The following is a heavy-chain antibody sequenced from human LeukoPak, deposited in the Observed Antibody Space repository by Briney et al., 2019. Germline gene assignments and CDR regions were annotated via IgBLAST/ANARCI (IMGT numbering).Heavy chain of an antibody. Sequence: GGSLRLSCAASGFTFRSFGFHWVRQAPGKGLEWVAVIWSDGSNKYYADSVKGRFTISSDNSKNTLYLQMNSLRAEDTALYYCARESGSYYGLGAFDIWGQGTMVTVSS. D-gene: IGHD1-26*01. J-gene: IGHJ3*02. CDR2: IWSDGSNK. V-gene: IGHV3-33*01. CDR3: ARESGSYYGLGAFDI. CDR1: GFTFRSFG.